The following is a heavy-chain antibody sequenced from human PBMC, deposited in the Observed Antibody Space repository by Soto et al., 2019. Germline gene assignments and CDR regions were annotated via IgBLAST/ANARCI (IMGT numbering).Heavy chain of an antibody. CDR1: GGTFSSYA. Sequence: SVNVSCKASGGTFSSYAISWVRQAPGQGLEWMGGIIPIFGTANYAQKFQGRVTITADESTSTAYMELSSLRSEDTAVYYCARGARPPKSITMVRGVLYFDYWGQGTLVTVSS. CDR2: IIPIFGTA. V-gene: IGHV1-69*13. D-gene: IGHD3-10*01. J-gene: IGHJ4*02. CDR3: ARGARPPKSITMVRGVLYFDY.